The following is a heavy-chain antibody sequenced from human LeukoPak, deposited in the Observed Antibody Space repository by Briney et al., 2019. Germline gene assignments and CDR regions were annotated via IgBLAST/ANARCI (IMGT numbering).Heavy chain of an antibody. CDR2: IYTSGST. Sequence: TSETLSLTCTVSGGSISSYYWSWIRQPAGKGLEWIGRIYTSGSTNYNPSLKSRVTISVDKSKNQFSLKLSSVTAADTAVYYCASLKGYCSGGSCYSTQYFQHWGQGTLVTVSS. V-gene: IGHV4-4*07. CDR1: GGSISSYY. D-gene: IGHD2-15*01. J-gene: IGHJ1*01. CDR3: ASLKGYCSGGSCYSTQYFQH.